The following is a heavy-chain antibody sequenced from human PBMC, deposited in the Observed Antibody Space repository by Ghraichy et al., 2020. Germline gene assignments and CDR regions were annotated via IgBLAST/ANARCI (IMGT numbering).Heavy chain of an antibody. CDR3: ARDYYDFWSGYYIETSPDY. V-gene: IGHV3-21*01. CDR2: ISSSSSYI. Sequence: GGSLRLSCAASGFTFSSYSMNWVRQAPGKGLEWVSSISSSSSYIYYADSVKGRFTISRDNAKNSLYLQMNSLRAEDTAVYYCARDYYDFWSGYYIETSPDYWGQGTLVTVSS. CDR1: GFTFSSYS. J-gene: IGHJ4*02. D-gene: IGHD3-3*01.